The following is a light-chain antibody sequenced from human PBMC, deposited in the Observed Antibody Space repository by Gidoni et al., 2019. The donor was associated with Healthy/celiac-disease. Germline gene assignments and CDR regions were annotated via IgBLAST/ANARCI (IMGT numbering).Light chain of an antibody. V-gene: IGLV2-14*03. CDR3: SSYTSRSTLV. J-gene: IGLJ1*01. Sequence: QSALTQPASVSASPGQSITISCTGTSSDVGGYNYVSWYQQHPGKTPSRLMIYDVSYRPSGVSNRFSGSKSGNTASLTISGLQAEDEADYYCSSYTSRSTLVFGTGTKVTVL. CDR1: SSDVGGYNY. CDR2: DVS.